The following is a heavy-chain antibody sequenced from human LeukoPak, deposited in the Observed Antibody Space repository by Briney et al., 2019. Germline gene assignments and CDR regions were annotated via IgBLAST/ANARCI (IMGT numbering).Heavy chain of an antibody. CDR2: IYYSGST. J-gene: IGHJ6*02. CDR1: GGSISSYY. V-gene: IGHV4-59*01. Sequence: SETLSLTCTVSGGSISSYYWSWIRQPPGKGLEWIGYIYYSGSTNYNPSLKSRVTISVDMSKNQFSLKLSSVTAADTAVYYCARDMVDILTGPYYYGMDVWGQGTTVTVSS. D-gene: IGHD3-9*01. CDR3: ARDMVDILTGPYYYGMDV.